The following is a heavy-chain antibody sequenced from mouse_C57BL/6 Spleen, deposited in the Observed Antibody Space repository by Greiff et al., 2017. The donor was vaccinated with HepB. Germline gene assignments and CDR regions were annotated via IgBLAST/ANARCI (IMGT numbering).Heavy chain of an antibody. D-gene: IGHD1-1*01. J-gene: IGHJ1*03. CDR2: IYPRSGNT. CDR3: ATYYYGSSWDWYFDV. CDR1: GYTFTSYG. V-gene: IGHV1-81*01. Sequence: QVQLQQSGAELARPGASVKLSCKASGYTFTSYGISWVKQRTGQGLEWIGEIYPRSGNTYYNEKFKGKATLTADKSSSTAYMELLSLTSEDSAVYFCATYYYGSSWDWYFDVWGTGTTVTVSS.